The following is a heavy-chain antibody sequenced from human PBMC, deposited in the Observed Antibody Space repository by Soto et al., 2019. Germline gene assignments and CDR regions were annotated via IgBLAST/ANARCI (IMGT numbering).Heavy chain of an antibody. CDR3: ARSPTFYNYVWGNSTY. D-gene: IGHD3-16*01. V-gene: IGHV4-34*01. Sequence: QVQPQQWGAGVLKPSETLSLTCAIYGASFSPYHWSWIRQSPGKGLEWIGEVNLSGNTYYNPSFKTRINMSVDASKNQFSLKMGSLTAADTAIYYCARSPTFYNYVWGNSTYWGQGALVTVSS. J-gene: IGHJ4*02. CDR1: GASFSPYH. CDR2: VNLSGNT.